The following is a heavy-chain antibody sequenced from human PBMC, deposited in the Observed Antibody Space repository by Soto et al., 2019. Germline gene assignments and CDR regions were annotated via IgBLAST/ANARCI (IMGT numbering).Heavy chain of an antibody. V-gene: IGHV4-34*01. CDR1: GGSFSGYY. Sequence: PSETLSLTCAVYGGSFSGYYWSWIRQPPGKGLGWIGEINHSGSTNYNPSLKSRVTISVXXXXXXFXLXLXXVTAADTAVYYCARSRAVADYWGQGTLVTVS. D-gene: IGHD6-19*01. J-gene: IGHJ4*02. CDR3: ARSRAVADY. CDR2: INHSGST.